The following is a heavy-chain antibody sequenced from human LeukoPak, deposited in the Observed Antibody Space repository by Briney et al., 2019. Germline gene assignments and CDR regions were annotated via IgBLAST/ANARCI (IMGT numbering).Heavy chain of an antibody. CDR3: AKVGQQLVEY. V-gene: IGHV3-30*02. D-gene: IGHD6-13*01. J-gene: IGHJ4*02. CDR2: IRYDGSNK. CDR1: GFTFSSYG. Sequence: PGGSLRLSCAASGFTFSSYGMHWVRQAPGRGLEWVAFIRYDGSNKYYADSVKGRFTISRDNSKNTLYLQMNSLRAEDTAVYYCAKVGQQLVEYWGQGTLVTVSS.